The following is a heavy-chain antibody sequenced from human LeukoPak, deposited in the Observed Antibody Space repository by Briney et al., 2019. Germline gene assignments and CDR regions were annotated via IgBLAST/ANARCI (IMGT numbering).Heavy chain of an antibody. CDR2: ISAYNSNT. CDR3: ARVYYYDFWSGYFNAPDFDY. V-gene: IGHV1-18*01. CDR1: GYTCTSYS. D-gene: IGHD3-3*01. Sequence: ASVRVSCKASGYTCTSYSISWVRQAPGQGLEWMGWISAYNSNTNYAQKLQGRVTMTTDTSTSTAYMELRSLRSDDTAVYYCARVYYYDFWSGYFNAPDFDYWGQGTLVTVSS. J-gene: IGHJ4*02.